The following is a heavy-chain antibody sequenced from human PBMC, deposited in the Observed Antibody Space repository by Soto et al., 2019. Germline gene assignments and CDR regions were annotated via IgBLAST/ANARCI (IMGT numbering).Heavy chain of an antibody. Sequence: SETLSLTCTVSGGSISSSSYYWGWIRQPPGKGLEWIGSIYYSGSTYYNPSLKSRVTISVDTSKNQFSLKLSSVTAADTAVYYCARHAPPIDPWGQGTLVTVSS. CDR1: GGSISSSSYY. CDR2: IYYSGST. J-gene: IGHJ5*02. V-gene: IGHV4-39*01. CDR3: ARHAPPIDP.